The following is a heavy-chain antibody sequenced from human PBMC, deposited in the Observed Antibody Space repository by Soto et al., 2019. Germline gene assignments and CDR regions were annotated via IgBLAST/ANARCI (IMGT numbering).Heavy chain of an antibody. J-gene: IGHJ4*02. Sequence: QPGGSLRLSCAASEFIFTNYDINWVRQAPGKGLEWVSAIAVHDNTYYADSVRGRFTISRDDSTNTVYLQMNRLRLDDTAVYYCATTPSYDSSGYYHPTIDYWGQGTLVTVSS. CDR2: IAVHDNT. CDR1: EFIFTNYD. D-gene: IGHD3-22*01. CDR3: ATTPSYDSSGYYHPTIDY. V-gene: IGHV3-23*01.